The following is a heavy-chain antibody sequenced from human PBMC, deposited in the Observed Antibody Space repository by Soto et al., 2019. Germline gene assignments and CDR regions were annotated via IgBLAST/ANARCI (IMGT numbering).Heavy chain of an antibody. Sequence: PGGSLRLSCAASGFTFSSYAMHWVRQAPGKGLEWVAVISYDGSNKYYADSVKGRFTISRDNSKNTPYLQMNSLRAEDTAVYYCARVLPYGDYGNDAFDIWGQGTMVTVSS. J-gene: IGHJ3*02. V-gene: IGHV3-30-3*01. CDR2: ISYDGSNK. CDR3: ARVLPYGDYGNDAFDI. D-gene: IGHD4-17*01. CDR1: GFTFSSYA.